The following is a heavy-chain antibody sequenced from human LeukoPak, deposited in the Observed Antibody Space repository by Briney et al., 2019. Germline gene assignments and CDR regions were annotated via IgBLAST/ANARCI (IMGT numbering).Heavy chain of an antibody. Sequence: PSETLSLTCTVSGGSISSSSYYWSWIRQPPGMGLEWIGDIHHSGTTNDSPSLKSRVTMSVDTSKNQFFLKLRSVTAADSAIYYCARRGIWDLVNNDAFDIWGQGTMVTVSS. J-gene: IGHJ3*02. CDR2: IHHSGTT. CDR3: ARRGIWDLVNNDAFDI. V-gene: IGHV4-39*07. D-gene: IGHD1-26*01. CDR1: GGSISSSSYY.